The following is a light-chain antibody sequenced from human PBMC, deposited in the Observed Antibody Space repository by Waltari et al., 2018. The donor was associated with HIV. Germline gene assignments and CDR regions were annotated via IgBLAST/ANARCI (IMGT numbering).Light chain of an antibody. CDR2: SND. CDR3: AAWDVSLNGLV. J-gene: IGLJ2*01. Sequence: QSVLTQPPSASGTPGQRVTISFSGSRSNIGSKTVNWYQQLPGTAPKLLIYSNDQRPSGVPDRFSGSKSGTSASLAISGLQSEDEAGYYCAAWDVSLNGLVFGGGTKLTVL. CDR1: RSNIGSKT. V-gene: IGLV1-44*01.